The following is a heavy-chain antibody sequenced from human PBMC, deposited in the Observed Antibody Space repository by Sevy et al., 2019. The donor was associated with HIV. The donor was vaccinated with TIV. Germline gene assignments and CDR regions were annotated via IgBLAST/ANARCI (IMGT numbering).Heavy chain of an antibody. CDR3: ARDPDYDFWSGYYLDYYYYGMDV. Sequence: GGSLRLSCAASGFTFSSYSMNWVRQAPGKGLEWVSSISSSSSYIYYADSVKGRFTISRDNAKSSLYLQMNSLRAEDTAVYYCARDPDYDFWSGYYLDYYYYGMDVWGQGTTVTVS. D-gene: IGHD3-3*01. V-gene: IGHV3-21*01. CDR2: ISSSSSYI. CDR1: GFTFSSYS. J-gene: IGHJ6*02.